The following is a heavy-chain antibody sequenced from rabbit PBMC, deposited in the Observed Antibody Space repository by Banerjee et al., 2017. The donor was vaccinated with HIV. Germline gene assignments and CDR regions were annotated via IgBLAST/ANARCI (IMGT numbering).Heavy chain of an antibody. CDR2: IATSSGST. D-gene: IGHD6-1*01. CDR3: AKTLVVGGYGYIQNGMDL. V-gene: IGHV1S40*01. CDR1: GFSFSGRYW. Sequence: QSLEESGGDLVKPGASLTLTCTASGFSFSGRYWICWVRQVPGKGLEWIACIATSSGSTNYASWAKGRFTISKTSSTTVTLQMTSLTAADTATYFCAKTLVVGGYGYIQNGMDLWGQGTLVTVS. J-gene: IGHJ6*01.